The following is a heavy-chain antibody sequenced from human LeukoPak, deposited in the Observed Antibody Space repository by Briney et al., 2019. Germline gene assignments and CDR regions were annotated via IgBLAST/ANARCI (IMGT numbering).Heavy chain of an antibody. CDR3: AKDRTGEFDY. J-gene: IGHJ4*02. Sequence: PGGSLRLSCAASGFKFSSYSMKWVRQAPGKGLEWVSFISSSSSYIYYADSLKGRFTISRDNAKNSLYLQMNSLRAEDTAVYYCAKDRTGEFDYWGQGTLVTVSS. CDR1: GFKFSSYS. CDR2: ISSSSSYI. D-gene: IGHD1-14*01. V-gene: IGHV3-21*04.